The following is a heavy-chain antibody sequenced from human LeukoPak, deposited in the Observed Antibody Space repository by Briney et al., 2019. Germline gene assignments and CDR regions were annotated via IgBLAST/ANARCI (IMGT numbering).Heavy chain of an antibody. D-gene: IGHD3-10*01. CDR3: ARDSTYYYDSGSSGPHYFDF. V-gene: IGHV3-30*01. CDR2: ISYHGDIT. CDR1: GFTFSSYA. Sequence: GRSLRLSCAASGFTFSSYAMHRVRQAPGKGLEWVALISYHGDITYYADSVKGRFTLSRDNSKTTLFLQLNSLRAEDTAVYYCARDSTYYYDSGSSGPHYFDFWGQGTLVTVSS. J-gene: IGHJ4*02.